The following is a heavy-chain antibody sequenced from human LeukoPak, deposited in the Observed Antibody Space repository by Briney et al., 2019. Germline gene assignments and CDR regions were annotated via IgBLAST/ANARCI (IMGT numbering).Heavy chain of an antibody. CDR2: IIPIFGTA. D-gene: IGHD3-9*01. Sequence: GASVKVSCKASGGTFSSYAISWVRQAPGQGLEWMGGIIPIFGTANYAQKFQGRVTITAVESTSTAYMELSSLRSEDTAVYYCARNFARLAPPKVGDGKDVLCQGTKVTGSS. V-gene: IGHV1-69*01. CDR1: GGTFSSYA. CDR3: ARNFARLAPPKVGDGKDV. J-gene: IGHJ6*02.